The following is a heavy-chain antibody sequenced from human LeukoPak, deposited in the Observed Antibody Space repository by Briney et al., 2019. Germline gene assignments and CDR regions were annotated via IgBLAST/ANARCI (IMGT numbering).Heavy chain of an antibody. CDR1: GGSFSGYY. CDR3: ARRAVEDAFDI. Sequence: SETLSLTCAVYGGSFSGYYWSWIRQPPGKGLEWIGEINHSGSTNYNPSLKSRVTISVDTSKNQFSLKLSSVTAADTAVYYCARRAVEDAFDIWGQGTMVTVSS. D-gene: IGHD5-24*01. V-gene: IGHV4-34*01. J-gene: IGHJ3*02. CDR2: INHSGST.